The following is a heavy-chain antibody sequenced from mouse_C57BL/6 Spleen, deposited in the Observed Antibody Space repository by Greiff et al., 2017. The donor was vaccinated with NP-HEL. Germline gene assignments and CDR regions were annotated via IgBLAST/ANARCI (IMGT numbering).Heavy chain of an antibody. V-gene: IGHV7-1*01. J-gene: IGHJ1*03. CDR2: SRNKANDYTT. Sequence: EVKVVESGGGLVQSGRSLRLSCATSGFTFSDFYMEWVRQAPGKGLEWIAASRNKANDYTTEYSASVKGRFIVSRDTSQSILYLQMNALRAEDTAIYYCARGLYYSNYRSGDWYFDVWGTGTTVTVSS. CDR1: GFTFSDFY. D-gene: IGHD2-5*01. CDR3: ARGLYYSNYRSGDWYFDV.